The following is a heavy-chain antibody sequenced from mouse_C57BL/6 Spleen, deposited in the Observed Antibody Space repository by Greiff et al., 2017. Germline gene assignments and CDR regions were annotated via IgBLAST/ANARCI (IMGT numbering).Heavy chain of an antibody. CDR1: GYTFTSYW. D-gene: IGHD1-1*01. Sequence: QVQLQQPGAELVRPGTSVKLSCKASGYTFTSYWMHWVKQRPGQGLEWIGVIDPSDSYTNYNQKFKGKATLTVDTSSSTAYMQLSSLTSEDSAVYYCARTGYYGSRGAMDYWGQGTSVTVSS. CDR2: IDPSDSYT. CDR3: ARTGYYGSRGAMDY. V-gene: IGHV1-59*01. J-gene: IGHJ4*01.